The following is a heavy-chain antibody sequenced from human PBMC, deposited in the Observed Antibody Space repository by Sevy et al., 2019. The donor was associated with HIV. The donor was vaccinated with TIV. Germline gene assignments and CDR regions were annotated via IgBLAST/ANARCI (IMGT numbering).Heavy chain of an antibody. Sequence: GGSLRLSCAGSDFTFNNAWMTWVRQAPGKGLEWVGRIKSKTDGETREYAAPVQGRFSISRDDSKNTLYLQMNSLKSEDTAVYYCTTDGYDFRYCPDYWGQGTLVTVSS. V-gene: IGHV3-15*07. CDR2: IKSKTDGETR. CDR1: DFTFNNAW. D-gene: IGHD5-18*01. J-gene: IGHJ4*02. CDR3: TTDGYDFRYCPDY.